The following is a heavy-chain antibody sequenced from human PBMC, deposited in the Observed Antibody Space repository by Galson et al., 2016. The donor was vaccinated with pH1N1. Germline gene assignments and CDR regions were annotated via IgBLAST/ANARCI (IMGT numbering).Heavy chain of an antibody. J-gene: IGHJ4*02. V-gene: IGHV4-39*01. Sequence: WVRQPPGKGLEWIGSIYYSGSTYYNPSLKSRVTISVDTSKNQFSLKLSSVTAADTAVYYCANLFYGDYVGYFDSWGLGTLVTVSS. CDR3: ANLFYGDYVGYFDS. D-gene: IGHD4-17*01. CDR2: IYYSGST.